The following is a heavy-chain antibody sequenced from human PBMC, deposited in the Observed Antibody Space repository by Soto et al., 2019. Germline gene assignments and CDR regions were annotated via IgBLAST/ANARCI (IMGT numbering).Heavy chain of an antibody. V-gene: IGHV4-39*01. CDR2: IYYSGST. CDR1: GGSISSSSYY. CDR3: ARHPDYYDSSGYYRNAFDI. J-gene: IGHJ3*02. Sequence: QLQLQESGPGLVKPSETLSLTCTVSGGSISSSSYYWGWIRQPPGKGLEWIGSIYYSGSTYYNPSLKSRVTISVDTSKNQFSLKLSSVTAADTAVYYCARHPDYYDSSGYYRNAFDIWGQGTMVTVSS. D-gene: IGHD3-22*01.